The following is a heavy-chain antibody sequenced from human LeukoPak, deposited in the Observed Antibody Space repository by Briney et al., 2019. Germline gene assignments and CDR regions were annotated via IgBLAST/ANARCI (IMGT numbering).Heavy chain of an antibody. CDR2: IKQDGSEK. D-gene: IGHD1-26*01. CDR1: GFTFSNYW. Sequence: PGGSLRLSCAASGFTFSNYWMGWVRQAPGKGLEWVANIKQDGSEKYYVDSVKGRFTISRDNTKSSLYLQMNSLRDEDTAVYYCAKGIVGATPPFDYWGQGTLVTVSS. V-gene: IGHV3-7*01. J-gene: IGHJ4*02. CDR3: AKGIVGATPPFDY.